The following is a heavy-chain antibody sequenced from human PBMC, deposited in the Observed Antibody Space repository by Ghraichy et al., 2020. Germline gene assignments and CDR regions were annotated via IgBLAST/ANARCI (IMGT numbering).Heavy chain of an antibody. D-gene: IGHD3-3*01. CDR3: ARERVTWSGSHRGIDL. CDR1: GGSIRTSGDYY. J-gene: IGHJ6*02. V-gene: IGHV4-30-4*01. Sequence: SETLSLTCTVSGGSIRTSGDYYWSWIRQPSGKGLEWIGYIYYSGNTWYNPSLKSRVSMSVDTSKNQFSLKLTSVTAAATAVYFCARERVTWSGSHRGIDLWGQGTTVTVSS. CDR2: IYYSGNT.